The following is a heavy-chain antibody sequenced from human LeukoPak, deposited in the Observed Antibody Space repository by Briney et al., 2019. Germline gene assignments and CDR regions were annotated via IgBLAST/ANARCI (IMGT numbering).Heavy chain of an antibody. J-gene: IGHJ4*02. V-gene: IGHV3-7*03. CDR1: GFTFSSYW. D-gene: IGHD3-3*01. Sequence: GGSLRLSCEASGFTFSSYWMSWVRQAPGKGLEWVANIKTDGSEKYYVDSVKGRFTISRDNAKNSLYLQMNSLRAEDTDVYYCTRGYYDFWSGYHPTYYFDYWGQGTLVTVSS. CDR3: TRGYYDFWSGYHPTYYFDY. CDR2: IKTDGSEK.